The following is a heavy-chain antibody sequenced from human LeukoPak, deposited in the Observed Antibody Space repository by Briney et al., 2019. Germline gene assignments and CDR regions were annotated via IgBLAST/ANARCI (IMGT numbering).Heavy chain of an antibody. CDR1: GGSISSYY. D-gene: IGHD6-13*01. V-gene: IGHV4-59*01. CDR3: ARGDSSSWAPYAFDI. CDR2: VYDSGRT. J-gene: IGHJ3*02. Sequence: SETLSLTCTVSGGSISSYYWSWIRQPPGKGLEWIGYVYDSGRTNYNPSLRSRVTISGDTSKNQFSLNLSSVTAADTAVYYCARGDSSSWAPYAFDIWGQGTLVTFSS.